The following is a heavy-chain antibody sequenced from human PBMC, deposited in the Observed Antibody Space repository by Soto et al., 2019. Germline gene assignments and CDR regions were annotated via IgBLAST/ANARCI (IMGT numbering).Heavy chain of an antibody. Sequence: SETLSLTCTVSGGSISSGDYYWSWIRQPPGKGLEWIGYIYYSGSTYYNPSLKSRVTISVDTSKNQFSLKLSSVTAADTAVYYCARALVGGYYKAHYYYYGMDVWGQGTTVTVSS. CDR3: ARALVGGYYKAHYYYYGMDV. CDR1: GGSISSGDYY. J-gene: IGHJ6*02. V-gene: IGHV4-30-4*01. CDR2: IYYSGST. D-gene: IGHD3-3*01.